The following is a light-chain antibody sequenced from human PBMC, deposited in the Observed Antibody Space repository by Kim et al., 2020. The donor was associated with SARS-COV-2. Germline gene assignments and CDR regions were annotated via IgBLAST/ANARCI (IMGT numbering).Light chain of an antibody. CDR1: QSVSSN. CDR2: GAS. J-gene: IGKJ1*01. Sequence: SPGDRSTLSGRASQSVSSNLAWYQQKPGQAPRLLIYGASTRATGIPARFSGSGSGTEFTLTISSLQSEDFAVYYCQQYNNWPPWTFGQGTKVDIK. CDR3: QQYNNWPPWT. V-gene: IGKV3-15*01.